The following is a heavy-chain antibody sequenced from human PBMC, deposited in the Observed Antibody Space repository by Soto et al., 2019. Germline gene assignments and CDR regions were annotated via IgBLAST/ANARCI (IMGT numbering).Heavy chain of an antibody. CDR2: ISAYNGNT. Sequence: QVQLVQSGAEVKKPGASVKVSCKASGYTFTSYGISWVRQAPGQGLEWMGWISAYNGNTNYAQKLQGRVTMTTDTATSTAYMELRSLRSDDTAVYYCARAVAGHRYYYYGMDVWGQGTTVTVSS. V-gene: IGHV1-18*01. CDR3: ARAVAGHRYYYYGMDV. CDR1: GYTFTSYG. D-gene: IGHD6-19*01. J-gene: IGHJ6*02.